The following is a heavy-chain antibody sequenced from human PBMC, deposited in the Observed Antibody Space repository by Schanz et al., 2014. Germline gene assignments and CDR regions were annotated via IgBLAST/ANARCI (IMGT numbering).Heavy chain of an antibody. V-gene: IGHV3-33*08. J-gene: IGHJ6*02. Sequence: VQLLESGGALEQPGGSLRLSCAASGITFSDYAMSWVRQAPGKGLEWVAVLWYDGSNKNSADSVKGRFTISRDNAKNTLYLQMNSLRAEDTAVYYCARPLGPNYYYYGLDVWGQGTTVTVSS. CDR2: LWYDGSNK. CDR1: GITFSDYA. CDR3: ARPLGPNYYYYGLDV.